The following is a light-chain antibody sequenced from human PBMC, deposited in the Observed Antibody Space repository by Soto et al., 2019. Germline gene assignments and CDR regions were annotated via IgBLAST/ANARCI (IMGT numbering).Light chain of an antibody. CDR1: QSVSSS. CDR3: QHYESFSPYT. J-gene: IGKJ2*01. V-gene: IGKV1-5*01. Sequence: DIQMTQSPSTLSAFVGDRVTITCRASQSVSSSLAWYQQKPGKAPKLLIYDASTLESGFPARFSGSGYGTEFPLTINSLQPGDFATYYCQHYESFSPYTFGQGTRLEI. CDR2: DAS.